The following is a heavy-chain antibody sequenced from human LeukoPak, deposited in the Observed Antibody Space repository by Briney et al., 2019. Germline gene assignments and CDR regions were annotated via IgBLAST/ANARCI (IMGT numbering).Heavy chain of an antibody. CDR1: GFTFSSYA. V-gene: IGHV3-23*01. J-gene: IGHJ4*02. CDR2: ISGRGGST. Sequence: GGSLRLSCAASGFTFSSYAMRWVRQAPGKGLEWVSAISGRGGSTYYADSVKGRFTISRDNSKNTLYLQMNSLRAEDTAVYYCAKAPYNWNYLHTTYYFDYWGQGTLVTVSS. D-gene: IGHD1-7*01. CDR3: AKAPYNWNYLHTTYYFDY.